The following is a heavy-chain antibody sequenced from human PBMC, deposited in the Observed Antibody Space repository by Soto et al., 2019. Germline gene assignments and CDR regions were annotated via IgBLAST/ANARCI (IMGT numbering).Heavy chain of an antibody. CDR1: GFTFSSYA. CDR3: AKDVDYITPNNFDY. J-gene: IGHJ4*02. D-gene: IGHD4-4*01. V-gene: IGHV3-23*01. CDR2: ISGSGGGT. Sequence: EVQLLESGGGLVQPGGSLRLSCAASGFTFSSYAMSWVRQAPGKGLEWVSSISGSGGGTYYVDSVKGRFTISRDNSKNTLYLQMNSLRAEDTALYYGAKDVDYITPNNFDYWGQGTLVTVSS.